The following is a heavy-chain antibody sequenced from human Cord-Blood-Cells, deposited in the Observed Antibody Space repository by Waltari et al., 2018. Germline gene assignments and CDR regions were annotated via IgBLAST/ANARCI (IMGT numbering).Heavy chain of an antibody. V-gene: IGHV4-39*01. CDR1: GGSISSSSYY. J-gene: IGHJ3*02. CDR2: IYYSGST. CDR3: ARVTPTVYAIGAFDI. Sequence: QLQLQESGPGLVKPSETLSLTCTVPGGSISSSSYYWGWIRQPPGKGLEWIGSIYYSGSTYYNPSLKSRVTISVDTSKNQFSLKLSSVTAADTAVYYCARVTPTVYAIGAFDIWGQGTMVTVSS. D-gene: IGHD2-8*01.